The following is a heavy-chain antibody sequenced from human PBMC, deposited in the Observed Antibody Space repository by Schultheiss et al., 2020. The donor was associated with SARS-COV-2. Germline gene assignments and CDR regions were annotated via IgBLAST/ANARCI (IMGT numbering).Heavy chain of an antibody. D-gene: IGHD2-2*01. V-gene: IGHV3-48*04. J-gene: IGHJ6*02. CDR2: ISSSSSTI. Sequence: GGSLRLSCAVNGFIVNDGWMNWVRQAPGKGLEWVSYISSSSSTIYYADSVKGRFTISRDNAKNSLYLQMNSLRAEDTAVYYCAKPGGDCSSTSCYNYYYYYGMDVWGQGTTVTVSS. CDR3: AKPGGDCSSTSCYNYYYYYGMDV. CDR1: GFIVNDGW.